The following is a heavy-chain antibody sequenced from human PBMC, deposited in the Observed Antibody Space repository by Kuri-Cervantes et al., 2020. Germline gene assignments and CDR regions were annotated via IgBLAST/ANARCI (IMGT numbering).Heavy chain of an antibody. CDR3: ARALSFYDILTGYYRPYYFDY. J-gene: IGHJ4*02. Sequence: SETLSLTFAVSGGSIGSSNWWSWVRQPPGKGLEWIGEIYHSGSTTYNPSLKSRVTISVDKPKNQFSLKCSSVTAADTAVYYCARALSFYDILTGYYRPYYFDYWGQGTLVTVSS. D-gene: IGHD3-9*01. V-gene: IGHV4-4*02. CDR2: IYHSGST. CDR1: GGSIGSSNW.